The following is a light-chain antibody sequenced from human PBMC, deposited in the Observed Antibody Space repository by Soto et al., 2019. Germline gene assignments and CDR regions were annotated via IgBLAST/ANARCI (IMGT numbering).Light chain of an antibody. CDR2: DAS. Sequence: EIVLTQSPATLSLSPGERATLSCGASQTVSSSYLAWYQLKPGQAPRLLIYDASNRATGIPARFSGSGSGTDFTLTISSLEPEDFAVYYCQQRSNWPPAFGQGTRLEIK. CDR1: QTVSSSY. V-gene: IGKV3D-20*02. J-gene: IGKJ5*01. CDR3: QQRSNWPPA.